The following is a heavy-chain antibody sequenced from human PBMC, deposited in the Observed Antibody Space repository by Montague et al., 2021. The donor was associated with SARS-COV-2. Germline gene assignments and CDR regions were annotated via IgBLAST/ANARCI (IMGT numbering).Heavy chain of an antibody. CDR3: ARGFDY. CDR2: IYYSGST. Sequence: SETLSLTCAVSGGSISSYYWSWILQPPGKGLEWIVDIYYSGSTTYNPPLQSRVTISLDTSKNQFSLKLSSVTAADTAVYYCARGFDYWGQGTLVTVSS. J-gene: IGHJ4*02. V-gene: IGHV4-59*01. CDR1: GGSISSYY.